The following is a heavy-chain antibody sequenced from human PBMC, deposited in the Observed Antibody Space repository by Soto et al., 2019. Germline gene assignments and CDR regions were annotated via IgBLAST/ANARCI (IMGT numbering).Heavy chain of an antibody. CDR3: ARVLNPDSYGSSYYYYYGMDV. J-gene: IGHJ6*02. Sequence: PSETLSLTCTVSGGSISSGDYYWIWIRHPPGKGLEWIGYIYYSGSTYYNPSLKSRVTISVDTSKNQFSLKLSSVTAADTAVYYCARVLNPDSYGSSYYYYYGMDVWGQGTTVTVSS. D-gene: IGHD5-18*01. V-gene: IGHV4-30-4*01. CDR2: IYYSGST. CDR1: GGSISSGDYY.